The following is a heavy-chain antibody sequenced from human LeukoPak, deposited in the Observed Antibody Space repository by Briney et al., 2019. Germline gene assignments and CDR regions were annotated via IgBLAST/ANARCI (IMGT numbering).Heavy chain of an antibody. J-gene: IGHJ3*02. Sequence: ETLSLTCTISGGSVSDYYWSWIRQSPGKGLEWDGRIKSKTDGGTTDYAAPVKGRFTISRDDSKNTLYLQMNSLKTEDTAVYYCTHESARYCSGGSCYLRLYAFDIWGQGTMVTVSS. V-gene: IGHV3-15*01. CDR3: THESARYCSGGSCYLRLYAFDI. D-gene: IGHD2-15*01. CDR1: GGSVSDYY. CDR2: IKSKTDGGTT.